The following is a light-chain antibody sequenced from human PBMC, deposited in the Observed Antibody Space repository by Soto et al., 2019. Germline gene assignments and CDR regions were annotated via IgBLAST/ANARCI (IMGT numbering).Light chain of an antibody. J-gene: IGLJ1*01. Sequence: QSALTQPPSASGSPGQSVTISCTGTSSDVGGYNSVSWYQHHPGKAPKLMIYEVSKRPSGVPDRCSGSKSANTASLTVSGLQAEDEADYYCSSYAGSNNYVFGTGTKLTVL. CDR2: EVS. CDR3: SSYAGSNNYV. CDR1: SSDVGGYNS. V-gene: IGLV2-8*01.